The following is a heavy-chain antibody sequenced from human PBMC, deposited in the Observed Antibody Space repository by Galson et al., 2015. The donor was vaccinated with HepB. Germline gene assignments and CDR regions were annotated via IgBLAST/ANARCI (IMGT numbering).Heavy chain of an antibody. Sequence: CAISGDSVSSNSAAWNWIRQSPSRGLEWLGRTYYRSKWFNHYAVSVESRIAINPDTDLNQFSLQLNSVTPEDTAVYYCARDLGGGFDLWGQGTMVTVSS. J-gene: IGHJ3*01. D-gene: IGHD2-21*01. CDR1: GDSVSSNSAA. CDR3: ARDLGGGFDL. V-gene: IGHV6-1*01. CDR2: TYYRSKWFN.